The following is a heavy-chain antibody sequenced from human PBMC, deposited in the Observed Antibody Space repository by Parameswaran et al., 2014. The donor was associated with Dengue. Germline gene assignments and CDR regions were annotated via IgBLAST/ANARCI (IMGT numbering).Heavy chain of an antibody. CDR3: ATLDTAMAPADY. CDR2: IKQDGSEK. J-gene: IGHJ4*02. Sequence: WIRQPPGKRLEWVANIKQDGSEKYYVDSVKGRFTISRDNAKNSLYLQMNSLRAEDTAVYYCATLDTAMAPADYWGQGTLVTVSS. D-gene: IGHD5-18*01. V-gene: IGHV3-7*01.